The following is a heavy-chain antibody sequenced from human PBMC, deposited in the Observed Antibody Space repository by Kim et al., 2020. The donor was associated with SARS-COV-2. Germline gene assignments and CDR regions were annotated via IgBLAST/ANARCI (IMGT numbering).Heavy chain of an antibody. Sequence: SETLSLTCTVSGGSISSYYWSWIRQPPGKGLEWVGYICYSGSTNNNPSLKSRVTISVDTSKNQCSLKLSSVTAADTAVYYCARAGGTGRGSQWGFDYWGQGTLVTVSS. V-gene: IGHV4-59*13. CDR3: ARAGGTGRGSQWGFDY. CDR1: GGSISSYY. J-gene: IGHJ4*02. D-gene: IGHD3-16*01. CDR2: ICYSGST.